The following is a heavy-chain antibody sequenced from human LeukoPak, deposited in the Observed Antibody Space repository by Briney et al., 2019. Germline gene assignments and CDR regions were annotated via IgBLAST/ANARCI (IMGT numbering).Heavy chain of an antibody. D-gene: IGHD2-15*01. Sequence: PGRSLRLSCAASGFTFSSYAMHWVRQAPGKGLEWVAVISYDGRNKYYADSVKGRFTISRDDSKNTVLLQMNSLRAEDTAVYYCARELGDCYGGICYSDYWGQGTLVTVSS. CDR2: ISYDGRNK. J-gene: IGHJ4*02. CDR3: ARELGDCYGGICYSDY. V-gene: IGHV3-30*04. CDR1: GFTFSSYA.